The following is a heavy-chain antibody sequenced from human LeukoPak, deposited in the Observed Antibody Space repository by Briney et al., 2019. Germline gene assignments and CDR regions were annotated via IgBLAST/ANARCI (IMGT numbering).Heavy chain of an antibody. CDR2: ISSSASTI. CDR3: ARVCRYYDSSGYYYLSAFDI. D-gene: IGHD3-22*01. J-gene: IGHJ3*02. V-gene: IGHV3-48*03. Sequence: GGSLRLSCAASGFTFSSYEMNWVRQAPGNGLEGVSYISSSASTIYYAGSVKGRFTISRDNAKNSLYLQMNSLRAEDTAVYYCARVCRYYDSSGYYYLSAFDIWGQGTMVTVSS. CDR1: GFTFSSYE.